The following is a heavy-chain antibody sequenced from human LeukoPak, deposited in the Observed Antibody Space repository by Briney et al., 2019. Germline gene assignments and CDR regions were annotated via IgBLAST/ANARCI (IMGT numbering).Heavy chain of an antibody. V-gene: IGHV1-69*01. CDR1: GGTFSSYA. J-gene: IGHJ4*02. Sequence: SVKVSCKASGGTFSSYAISWVRQAPGQGLEWMGGIIPIFGTADYAQKFQGRVTITADESTSTAYMELSSLRSEDTAVYYCTTSMGEMATIQFDYWGQGTLVTVSS. CDR3: TTSMGEMATIQFDY. D-gene: IGHD5-24*01. CDR2: IIPIFGTA.